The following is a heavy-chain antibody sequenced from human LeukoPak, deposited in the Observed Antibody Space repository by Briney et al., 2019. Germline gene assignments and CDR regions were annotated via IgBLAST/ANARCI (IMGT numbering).Heavy chain of an antibody. CDR2: IYTSGST. V-gene: IGHV4-4*07. CDR3: ARRSPGNWAYDY. Sequence: SENQSLTRTGTGGSISSYYWSWIRQPAGKGLEWIGRIYTSGSTNYNPSLKSRVTMSLDTSKNQFSLKLTSVTAADTAVYYCARRSPGNWAYDYWGQGTLVTVSS. J-gene: IGHJ4*02. D-gene: IGHD3-16*01. CDR1: GGSISSYY.